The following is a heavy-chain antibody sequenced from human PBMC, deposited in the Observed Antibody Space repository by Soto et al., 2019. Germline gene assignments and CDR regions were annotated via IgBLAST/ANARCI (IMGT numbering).Heavy chain of an antibody. CDR3: ARGDPEYYYYMDV. V-gene: IGHV3-23*01. CDR2: ISDNGGNT. D-gene: IGHD2-21*02. CDR1: EFTFSNYA. Sequence: GGSLRLSCAASEFTFSNYAMSWVRQAPGKGLEWVSSISDNGGNTYYADSVKGRFTISRDNSKNTLYLQMNSLRAEDTAVYYCARGDPEYYYYMDVWGKGTTVTVSS. J-gene: IGHJ6*03.